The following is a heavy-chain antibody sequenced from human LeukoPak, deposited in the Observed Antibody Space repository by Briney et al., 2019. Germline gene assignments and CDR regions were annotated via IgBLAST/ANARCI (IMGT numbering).Heavy chain of an antibody. V-gene: IGHV3-21*01. CDR2: ISSSSSYM. D-gene: IGHD4-17*01. CDR3: ASVYYGDHY. Sequence: GGSLRLSCAASGFTFSSYSMNWVRQAPGKGLEWVSSISSSSSYMYYADSVKGRFTISRDNAKNSLYLQMNSLRAEDTAVYYCASVYYGDHYWGQGTLVTVSS. J-gene: IGHJ4*02. CDR1: GFTFSSYS.